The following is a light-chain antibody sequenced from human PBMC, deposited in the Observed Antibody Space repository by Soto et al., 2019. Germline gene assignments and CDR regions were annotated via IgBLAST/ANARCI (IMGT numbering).Light chain of an antibody. CDR1: QSVNRN. Sequence: TLSVSPGERATLSCRASQSVNRNLGWYQQKPGQAPRLLIYGASTRATGIPARFSGTGSGTEFTLTISSLQSEDFAVYYCNQYNNWPRTFGQGTKVDIK. J-gene: IGKJ1*01. CDR2: GAS. CDR3: NQYNNWPRT. V-gene: IGKV3-15*01.